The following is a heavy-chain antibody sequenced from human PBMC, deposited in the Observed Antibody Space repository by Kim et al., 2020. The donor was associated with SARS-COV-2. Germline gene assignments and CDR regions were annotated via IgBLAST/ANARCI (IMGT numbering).Heavy chain of an antibody. CDR2: INPNSGGT. Sequence: ASVKVSCKASGYTFTGYYMHWVRQAPGQGLEWMGWINPNSGGTNYAQKFQGWVTMTRDTSISTAYMELSRLRSDDTAVYYCARDFKVGGVVVPAAPIYGMDVWGQGTTVTVSS. CDR1: GYTFTGYY. CDR3: ARDFKVGGVVVPAAPIYGMDV. D-gene: IGHD2-2*01. J-gene: IGHJ6*02. V-gene: IGHV1-2*04.